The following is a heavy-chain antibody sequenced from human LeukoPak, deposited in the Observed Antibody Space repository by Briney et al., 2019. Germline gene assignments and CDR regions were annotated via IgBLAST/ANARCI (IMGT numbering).Heavy chain of an antibody. CDR1: GGSISSYY. CDR3: AIGVDFASSPYYYYYMDV. V-gene: IGHV4-4*07. CDR2: IYTSGST. Sequence: SSETLSLTCTVSGGSISSYYWSWIRQPAGKGLEWIGRIYTSGSTNYNPSLKSRVTTSVGTSKNQFSLKLSSVTAADTAVYYCAIGVDFASSPYYYYYMDVWGKGTTVTVSS. D-gene: IGHD2-2*01. J-gene: IGHJ6*03.